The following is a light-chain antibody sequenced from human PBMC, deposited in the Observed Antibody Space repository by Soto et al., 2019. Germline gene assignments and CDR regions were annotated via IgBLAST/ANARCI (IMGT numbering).Light chain of an antibody. J-gene: IGKJ5*01. CDR3: QQSYSTPF. Sequence: DIQMTQSPSSLSASVGDRVTITCRASQSISGYLNWYQQKPGKAPKLLIYAASSLQSGVPSRFSGSGSGTDFTLTISSLQPEDFATYYCQQSYSTPFFGQGTRLEIK. CDR2: AAS. V-gene: IGKV1-39*01. CDR1: QSISGY.